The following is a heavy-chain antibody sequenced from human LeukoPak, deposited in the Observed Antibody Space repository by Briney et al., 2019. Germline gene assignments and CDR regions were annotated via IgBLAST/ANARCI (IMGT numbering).Heavy chain of an antibody. CDR3: AREYSSSSGRRAFDI. J-gene: IGHJ3*02. Sequence: PSEILCLTCTVSGGSISGYYWSWIRQPPGKGLEWIGYIYYSGNTNYNPSLKSRLTISIDTSENQFSLKLSSVTAADTAVYYCAREYSSSSGRRAFDIWGQGTMVTVSS. V-gene: IGHV4-59*08. CDR1: GGSISGYY. D-gene: IGHD6-6*01. CDR2: IYYSGNT.